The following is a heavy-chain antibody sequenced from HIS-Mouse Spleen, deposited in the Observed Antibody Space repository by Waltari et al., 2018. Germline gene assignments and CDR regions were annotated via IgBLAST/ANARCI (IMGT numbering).Heavy chain of an antibody. D-gene: IGHD7-27*01. CDR2: IKPNSGGT. CDR3: ARLKLGFDLGPYYFDY. CDR1: GYTFTGYY. J-gene: IGHJ4*02. Sequence: QVQLVQSGAEVKKPGASVKVSCKASGYTFTGYYLHWVRQAPGQGLEGIGWIKPNSGGTNYAQKFQGRVTMTRDTYISTAYMELSRLRSDDTAVYYCARLKLGFDLGPYYFDYWGQGTLVTVSS. V-gene: IGHV1-2*02.